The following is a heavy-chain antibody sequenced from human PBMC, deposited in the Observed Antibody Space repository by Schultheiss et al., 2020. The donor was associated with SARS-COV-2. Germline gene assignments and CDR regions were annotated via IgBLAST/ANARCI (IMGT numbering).Heavy chain of an antibody. V-gene: IGHV3-21*01. Sequence: GGSLRLSCAASGFTFSSYAMHWVRQAPGKGLEWVSSISSSSSYIYYADSVKGRFTISRDNAKNSLYLQMNSLRAEDTAVYYCAREWPGGGFDYWGQGTLVTVSS. J-gene: IGHJ4*02. D-gene: IGHD3-16*01. CDR3: AREWPGGGFDY. CDR1: GFTFSSYA. CDR2: ISSSSSYI.